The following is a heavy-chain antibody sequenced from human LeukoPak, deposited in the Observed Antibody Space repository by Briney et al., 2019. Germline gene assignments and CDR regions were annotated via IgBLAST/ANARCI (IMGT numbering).Heavy chain of an antibody. Sequence: PGGSLRLSCAASGFTFSSYSMSWVRQAPGKGLEWVANIKQDGSEKNYVGSVKGRFTIARDNAKNSLYLQMNSLRAEDTAVYYCAREPRYYMDVWGKGTTVTVSS. J-gene: IGHJ6*03. CDR1: GFTFSSYS. V-gene: IGHV3-7*01. CDR3: AREPRYYMDV. CDR2: IKQDGSEK.